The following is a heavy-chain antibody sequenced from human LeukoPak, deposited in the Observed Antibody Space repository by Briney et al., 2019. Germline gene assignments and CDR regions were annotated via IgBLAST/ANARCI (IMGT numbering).Heavy chain of an antibody. CDR2: INAGNGNA. CDR3: ARVSSGWHGYLDY. J-gene: IGHJ4*02. D-gene: IGHD6-25*01. CDR1: GYTFTSYA. V-gene: IGHV1-3*01. Sequence: GASVKVSRKASGYTFTSYAMHWVRQAPGQRLEWMGWINAGNGNATYTQKFQDRVTFTRDTSASTAYMDLSSLRSEDTAVYYCARVSSGWHGYLDYWGQGTPVTVSS.